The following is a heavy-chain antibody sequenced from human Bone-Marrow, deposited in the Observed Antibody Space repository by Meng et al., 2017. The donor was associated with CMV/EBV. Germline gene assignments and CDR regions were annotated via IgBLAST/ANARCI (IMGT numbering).Heavy chain of an antibody. CDR1: GDSISSGGYY. CDR3: ARLNYYGSGSYSSPHYYYGMDV. D-gene: IGHD3-10*01. CDR2: INHSGST. J-gene: IGHJ6*02. Sequence: GSLRLSCTVSGDSISSGGYYWSWIRQPPGKGLEWIGEINHSGSTNYNPSLKSRVTISVDTSKNQFSLKLSSVTAADTAVYYCARLNYYGSGSYSSPHYYYGMDVWGQGTTVTVSS. V-gene: IGHV4-39*07.